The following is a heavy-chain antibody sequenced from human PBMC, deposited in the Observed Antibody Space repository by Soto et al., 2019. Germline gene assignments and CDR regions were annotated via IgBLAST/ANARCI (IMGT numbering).Heavy chain of an antibody. D-gene: IGHD3-10*01. Sequence: ASVKVSCKASGYTFTSYAMHWVRQAPGQRLEWMGWINAGNGNTKYSQKFQGRVTITRDTSASTAYMELSSLRSEDTAVYYCAREWTADNVYYGSGSYYPNWFDPWGQGTLVTVSS. J-gene: IGHJ5*02. CDR3: AREWTADNVYYGSGSYYPNWFDP. CDR2: INAGNGNT. CDR1: GYTFTSYA. V-gene: IGHV1-3*01.